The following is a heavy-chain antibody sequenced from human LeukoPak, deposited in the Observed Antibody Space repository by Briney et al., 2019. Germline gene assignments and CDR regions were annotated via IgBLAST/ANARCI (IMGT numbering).Heavy chain of an antibody. CDR2: INNDGTAT. Sequence: GSLRLSCAASGFTFNYFWMDWVRQVPGEGPVWVSGINNDGTATYYADSVKGRFTISRDNAKNTVYLQMNGLRAEDTSVYFCATVSEYWGQGTLVTVSS. J-gene: IGHJ4*02. V-gene: IGHV3-74*01. CDR3: ATVSEY. CDR1: GFTFNYFW.